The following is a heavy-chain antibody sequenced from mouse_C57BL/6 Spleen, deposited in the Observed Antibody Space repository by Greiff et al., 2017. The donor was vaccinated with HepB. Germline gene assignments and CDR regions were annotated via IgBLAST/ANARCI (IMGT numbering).Heavy chain of an antibody. CDR2: IYPKKKKT. Sequence: VQLQQPRAELVKPGASVKMSCKASGYTFTSYWITWVKQRPGQGLEWIGDIYPKKKKTNYNKKIKRKATLTVDTSSSTAYMQLSSLTSEDSAVYYCTSLTTVGADYWGQGTTLTVSS. V-gene: IGHV1-55*01. D-gene: IGHD1-1*01. CDR3: TSLTTVGADY. J-gene: IGHJ2*01. CDR1: GYTFTSYW.